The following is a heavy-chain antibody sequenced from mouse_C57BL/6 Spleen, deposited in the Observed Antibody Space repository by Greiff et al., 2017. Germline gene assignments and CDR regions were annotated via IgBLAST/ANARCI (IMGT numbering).Heavy chain of an antibody. V-gene: IGHV1-50*01. Sequence: VQLQQPGAELVKPGASVKLSCKASGYTFTSYWMQWVKQRPGQGLEWIGELVPSDSYTNYNQKFKGKATLTVDTSSSTAYMQRSSLTSEDSAVYYCARLLPGFDYGGQGTTLTVSS. CDR2: LVPSDSYT. D-gene: IGHD1-1*01. J-gene: IGHJ2*01. CDR3: ARLLPGFDY. CDR1: GYTFTSYW.